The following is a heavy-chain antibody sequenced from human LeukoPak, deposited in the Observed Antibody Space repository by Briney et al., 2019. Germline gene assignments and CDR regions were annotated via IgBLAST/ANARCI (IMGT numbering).Heavy chain of an antibody. D-gene: IGHD5-18*01. CDR1: GFTFSSYE. CDR3: ARDPHTAMVPWYMDV. CDR2: ISSSGSTI. J-gene: IGHJ6*03. Sequence: PGGSLRLSCAASGFTFSSYEMNWVRQAPGKGLEWVSYISSSGSTIYYADSVKGRFTISRDNAKNSLYLQMNSLRAEDTAVYYCARDPHTAMVPWYMDVWGKGTTVTVSS. V-gene: IGHV3-48*03.